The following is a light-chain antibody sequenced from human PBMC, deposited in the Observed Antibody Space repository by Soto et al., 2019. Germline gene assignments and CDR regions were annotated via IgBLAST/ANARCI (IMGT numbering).Light chain of an antibody. Sequence: EIVMTQSPATLSVSPGERATLSCRAGQNIHTNIAWSQQQPGQAPRLLFYGASTGATGLPARFSGSGSGTEFTLTINSLQAEDCAVYSCQQCYTWPLTFGQGTRLQIQ. CDR2: GAS. CDR3: QQCYTWPLT. V-gene: IGKV3-15*01. CDR1: QNIHTN. J-gene: IGKJ5*01.